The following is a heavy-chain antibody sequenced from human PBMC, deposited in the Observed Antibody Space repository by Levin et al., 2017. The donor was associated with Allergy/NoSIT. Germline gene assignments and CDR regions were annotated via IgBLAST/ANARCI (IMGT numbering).Heavy chain of an antibody. D-gene: IGHD3-22*01. V-gene: IGHV3-11*01. CDR3: ARDPEYYYDSSGTNYFDY. CDR1: GFTFSDYY. J-gene: IGHJ4*02. CDR2: ISSSGSTI. Sequence: GESLKISCAASGFTFSDYYMSWIRQAPGKGLEWVSYISSSGSTIYYADSVKGRFTISRDNAKNSLYLQMNSLRAEDTAVYYCARDPEYYYDSSGTNYFDYWGQGTLVTVSS.